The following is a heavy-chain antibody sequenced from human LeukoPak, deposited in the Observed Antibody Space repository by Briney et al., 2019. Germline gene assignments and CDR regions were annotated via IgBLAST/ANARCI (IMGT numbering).Heavy chain of an antibody. CDR3: ARGPRQARYGSGSYYKRNAFDI. D-gene: IGHD3-10*01. J-gene: IGHJ3*02. CDR2: INHSGST. Sequence: SETLSLTCAVYGGSFSGYYWSWIRQPPGKGLEWIGEINHSGSTNYNPFLKSRVTISVDTSKNQFSLKLSSVTAADTAVYYCARGPRQARYGSGSYYKRNAFDIWGQGTMVTVSS. V-gene: IGHV4-34*01. CDR1: GGSFSGYY.